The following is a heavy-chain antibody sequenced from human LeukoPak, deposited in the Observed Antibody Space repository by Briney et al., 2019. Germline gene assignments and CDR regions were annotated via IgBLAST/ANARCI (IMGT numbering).Heavy chain of an antibody. D-gene: IGHD6-19*01. CDR2: ISGSGGST. J-gene: IGHJ4*02. CDR3: AKKRSSGWYDFDY. CDR1: GFTFSSYA. V-gene: IGHV3-23*01. Sequence: GGSLRLSCAASGFTFSSYAMGWVRQAPGKGLEWVSAISGSGGSTDYADSVKGRFTISRDNSKNTLYLQVNSLRAEDAAVYYCAKKRSSGWYDFDYWGQGTLVTVSS.